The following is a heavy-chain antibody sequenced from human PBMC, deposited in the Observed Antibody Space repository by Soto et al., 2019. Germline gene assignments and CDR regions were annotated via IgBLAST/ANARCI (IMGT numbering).Heavy chain of an antibody. V-gene: IGHV3-7*03. J-gene: IGHJ4*02. CDR2: IKQDGSQK. CDR1: GDSISGYS. D-gene: IGHD6-19*01. CDR3: VGGSGWLMEY. Sequence: ETLSLTCTVSGDSISGYSWSWVRQAPGKGLEWVANIKQDGSQKNYVDSVKGRFTISRDNAKNSLYLQMNSLRADDTAVYYCVGGSGWLMEYWGQGTLVTVSS.